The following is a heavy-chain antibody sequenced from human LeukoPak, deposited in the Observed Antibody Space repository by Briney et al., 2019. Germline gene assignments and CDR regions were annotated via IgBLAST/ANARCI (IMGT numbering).Heavy chain of an antibody. V-gene: IGHV4-30-4*01. Sequence: PSETLSLTCTVSGGSISSGDYYWSWIRQPPGKGLEWIGYIYYSGSTYYNPSLKSRVTISVDTSKNQFSLKLSSVTAADMAVYYCARVPFNYYDSSGSYFDYWGQGTLVTVSS. CDR3: ARVPFNYYDSSGSYFDY. CDR2: IYYSGST. CDR1: GGSISSGDYY. D-gene: IGHD3-22*01. J-gene: IGHJ4*02.